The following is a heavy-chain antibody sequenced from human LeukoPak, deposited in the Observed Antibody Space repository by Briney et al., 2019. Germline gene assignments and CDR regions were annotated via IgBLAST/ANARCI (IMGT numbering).Heavy chain of an antibody. V-gene: IGHV1-3*01. J-gene: IGHJ4*02. CDR3: AREGYSSSWYTPPFDY. CDR2: INAGNGNT. CDR1: GYSFSTYT. D-gene: IGHD6-13*01. Sequence: GASVTVSCKASGYSFSTYTMNWVRQAPGQRLGWMGWINAGNGNTKYSQKFQGRVTITRDTSASTAYMEMRSLRSDDTAVYYCAREGYSSSWYTPPFDYWGQGTLVTVSS.